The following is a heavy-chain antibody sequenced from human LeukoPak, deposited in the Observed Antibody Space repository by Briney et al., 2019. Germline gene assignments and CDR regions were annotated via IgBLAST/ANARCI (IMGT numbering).Heavy chain of an antibody. Sequence: PGGSLRLSCAASGFTFRNHWMHWVRQTPGKGVVWVSRISSDGSSTTYADSVKGRFTISRDNAKNTLYLQMNNLRAEDTAMYYCARDQRVTGRPDIDYWGKGTLVIVSS. CDR3: ARDQRVTGRPDIDY. D-gene: IGHD6-6*01. CDR2: ISSDGSST. J-gene: IGHJ4*02. V-gene: IGHV3-74*03. CDR1: GFTFRNHW.